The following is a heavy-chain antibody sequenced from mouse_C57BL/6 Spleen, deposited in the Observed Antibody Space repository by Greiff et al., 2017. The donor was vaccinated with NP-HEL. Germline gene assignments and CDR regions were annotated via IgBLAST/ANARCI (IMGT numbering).Heavy chain of an antibody. CDR1: GFTFTDYY. Sequence: EVKLMESGGGLVQPGGSLSLSCAASGFTFTDYYMSWVRQPPGKALEWLGFIRNKANGYTTEYSASVKGRFTISRDNSQSILYLQMNALRAEDSATYYCARYLYGSSLFDYWGQGTTLTVSS. CDR3: ARYLYGSSLFDY. J-gene: IGHJ2*01. CDR2: IRNKANGYTT. V-gene: IGHV7-3*01. D-gene: IGHD1-1*01.